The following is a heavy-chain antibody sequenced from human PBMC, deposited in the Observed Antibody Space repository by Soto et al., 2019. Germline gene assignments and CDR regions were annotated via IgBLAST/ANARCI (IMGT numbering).Heavy chain of an antibody. CDR2: IYYSGST. J-gene: IGHJ6*02. Sequence: PSETLSLTCTVSGGSISSGDYYWSWIRQPPGKGLEWIGYIYYSGSTYYNPSLKSRVTISVDTSKNQFSLKLSSVTAADTAVYYCARGAYGSGSYYNIGYYGMDVWGQGTTVTV. V-gene: IGHV4-30-4*01. CDR1: GGSISSGDYY. CDR3: ARGAYGSGSYYNIGYYGMDV. D-gene: IGHD3-10*01.